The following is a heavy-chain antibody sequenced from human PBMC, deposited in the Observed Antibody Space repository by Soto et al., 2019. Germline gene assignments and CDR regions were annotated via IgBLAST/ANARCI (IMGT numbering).Heavy chain of an antibody. J-gene: IGHJ4*02. CDR2: IWYDGSNK. Sequence: QVQLVESGGGVVQPGRSLRLSCAASGFTFSSYGMHWVRQAPGKGLEWVAVIWYDGSNKYYADSVKGRFTISRDNSKNTLYLKMNGLRAEDTAVYYCARGVGATVYFDYWGQGTLVTVSS. CDR1: GFTFSSYG. CDR3: ARGVGATVYFDY. V-gene: IGHV3-33*01. D-gene: IGHD1-26*01.